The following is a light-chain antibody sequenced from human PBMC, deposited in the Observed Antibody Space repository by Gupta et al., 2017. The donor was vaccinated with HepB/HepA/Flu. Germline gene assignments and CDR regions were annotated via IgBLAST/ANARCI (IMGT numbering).Light chain of an antibody. Sequence: DVVMTQSPLSLPVTLGQPASISCRSSQSLVYSDGSTYLTWFQQRPGQSPRRLIYKVSNRDSGVPDRFSDSGSGTDFTLKSSRVEAEDVGIYCCIQGTHWPFGGGTEVEIK. V-gene: IGKV2-30*01. J-gene: IGKJ4*01. CDR3: IQGTHWP. CDR1: QSLVYSDGSTY. CDR2: KVS.